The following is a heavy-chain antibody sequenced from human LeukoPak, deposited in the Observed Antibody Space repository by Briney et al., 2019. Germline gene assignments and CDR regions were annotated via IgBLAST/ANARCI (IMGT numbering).Heavy chain of an antibody. D-gene: IGHD2-15*01. Sequence: GGSLRLSCVASGFTFSSYAMSWVRQAPGKGLEWVSAISGSGGSTYYADSVKGRFTISRDNSKNTLYLQMNSLRAEDTAVYYCAKTIGKLAAASVYYYGMDVWGQGTTVTVSS. J-gene: IGHJ6*02. V-gene: IGHV3-23*01. CDR2: ISGSGGST. CDR3: AKTIGKLAAASVYYYGMDV. CDR1: GFTFSSYA.